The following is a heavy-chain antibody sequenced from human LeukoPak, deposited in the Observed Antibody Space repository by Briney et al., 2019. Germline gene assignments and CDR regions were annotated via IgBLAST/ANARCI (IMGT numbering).Heavy chain of an antibody. V-gene: IGHV4-59*01. Sequence: SETLSLTCTVSGGSISSYYWSWIRQPPGKGLEWIGYIYYSGSTNYNPSLKSRVTISVDTSKNQFSLKLSSVTAADTAVYYCARSGVWSCSPWGIWGQGTMVTVSS. D-gene: IGHD3-3*01. CDR3: ARSGVWSCSPWGI. CDR2: IYYSGST. CDR1: GGSISSYY. J-gene: IGHJ3*02.